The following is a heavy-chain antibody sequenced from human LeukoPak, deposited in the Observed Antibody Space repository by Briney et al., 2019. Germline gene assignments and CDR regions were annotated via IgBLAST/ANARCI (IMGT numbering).Heavy chain of an antibody. CDR1: GGTLISYA. D-gene: IGHD5-18*01. CDR2: IIPIFGTA. Sequence: SVKVSCKASGGTLISYAISWVRQAPGQGLEWMGGIIPIFGTANYAQKFQGRVTITADESTSTAYMELSSLGSEDTAVYYCARAPAMVANYFDYWGQGTLVTVSS. J-gene: IGHJ4*02. CDR3: ARAPAMVANYFDY. V-gene: IGHV1-69*13.